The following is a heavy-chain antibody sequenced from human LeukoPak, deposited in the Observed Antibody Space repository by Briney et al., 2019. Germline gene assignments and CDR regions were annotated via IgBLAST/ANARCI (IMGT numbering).Heavy chain of an antibody. Sequence: PGVSLRLSCAASVITFNNYRIIWAPQAPGKGLVGVSYISSSSTTIYYADSVKGRFTISRDNAKNSLFLQMNSLRDGDTAVYYCATSYSSGWNLFDYWGQGTLVTVSS. CDR2: ISSSSTTI. CDR3: ATSYSSGWNLFDY. J-gene: IGHJ4*02. V-gene: IGHV3-48*02. D-gene: IGHD6-19*01. CDR1: VITFNNYR.